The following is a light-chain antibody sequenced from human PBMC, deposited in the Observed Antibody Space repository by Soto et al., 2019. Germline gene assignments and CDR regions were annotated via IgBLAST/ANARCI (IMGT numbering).Light chain of an antibody. J-gene: IGKJ1*01. CDR3: QQSYSNPWT. CDR1: QSISSY. V-gene: IGKV1-39*01. Sequence: DIQMTQSPSSLSASVGDRVTITCRASQSISSYVNWYQQKPGKAPKLLIYATSTLHSGVPSRFSGSRSGTDFTLTISSLQPEDFATYYCQQSYSNPWTFGQGTKVEIK. CDR2: ATS.